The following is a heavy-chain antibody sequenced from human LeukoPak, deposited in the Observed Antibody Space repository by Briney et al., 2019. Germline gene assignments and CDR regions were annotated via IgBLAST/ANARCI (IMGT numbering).Heavy chain of an antibody. V-gene: IGHV3-23*01. D-gene: IGHD6-13*01. Sequence: GGSLRLSCAASGFTLSSYAMSWVRQAPGKGLEWVSAISGSGGSTYYADSVKGRFTISRDNSKNTLYLQMNSLRAEDTAVYYCAKIPSSSWSGDAFDIWGQGTMVTVSS. J-gene: IGHJ3*02. CDR1: GFTLSSYA. CDR2: ISGSGGST. CDR3: AKIPSSSWSGDAFDI.